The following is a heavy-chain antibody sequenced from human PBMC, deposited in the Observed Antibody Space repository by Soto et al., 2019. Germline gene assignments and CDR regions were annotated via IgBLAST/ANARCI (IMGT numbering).Heavy chain of an antibody. CDR2: IWYDGSNK. D-gene: IGHD6-13*01. J-gene: IGHJ4*02. V-gene: IGHV3-33*01. Sequence: GGSLRLSCAASGFTFSSYGMHWVRQAPGKGLEWVAVIWYDGSNKYYADSVKGRFTISRDNSKNTLYLQMNSLRAEDTAVYYCARGPLHSSSWYVEGLFDYWGQGTLVTVSS. CDR3: ARGPLHSSSWYVEGLFDY. CDR1: GFTFSSYG.